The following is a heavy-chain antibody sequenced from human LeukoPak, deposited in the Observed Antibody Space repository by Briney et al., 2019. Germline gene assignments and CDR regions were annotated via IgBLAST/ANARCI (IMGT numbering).Heavy chain of an antibody. V-gene: IGHV3-66*01. CDR2: IYGGGNT. CDR1: GFTFSTYA. Sequence: GGSLRLSCAASGFTFSTYAMSWVRQTPGKGLEWVSIIYGGGNTNHGDSVKGRFITSRDNSKNTLYLQMNSLRAEDTAVYYCARDYYYGSGSTRGAFDIWGQGTMVTVSS. J-gene: IGHJ3*02. CDR3: ARDYYYGSGSTRGAFDI. D-gene: IGHD3-10*01.